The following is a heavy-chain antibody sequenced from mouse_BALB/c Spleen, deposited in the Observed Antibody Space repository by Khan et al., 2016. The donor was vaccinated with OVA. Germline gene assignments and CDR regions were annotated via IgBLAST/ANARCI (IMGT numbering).Heavy chain of an antibody. CDR1: GYTLRDYG. D-gene: IGHD2-1*01. J-gene: IGHJ3*01. CDR3: TRSQGNYLFAY. V-gene: IGHV9-3-1*01. CDR2: INTYTGEP. Sequence: QIQLVQSGPDLKKPGETVKISCKASGYTLRDYGMNWVKQAPGKGLKWMGWINTYTGEPTYADDFKGRFAFSLETSASTDYLQIINLKNEDTATXFCTRSQGNYLFAYWGQGTLVTVS.